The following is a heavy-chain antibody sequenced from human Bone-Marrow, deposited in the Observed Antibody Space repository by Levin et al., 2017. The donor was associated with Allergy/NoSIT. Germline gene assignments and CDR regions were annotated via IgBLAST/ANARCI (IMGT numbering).Heavy chain of an antibody. V-gene: IGHV3-7*01. Sequence: GGSLRLSCEGSGFTFNRYWMTWVRQAPGKGLEWLANIDEGGSGTYYVDSMNGRFTISRDNAKNSLYLQVNSLRAEDTAFYYCEKMAAAPSGYFDFWGQGILVTVSS. CDR2: IDEGGSGT. J-gene: IGHJ4*02. CDR3: EKMAAAPSGYFDF. CDR1: GFTFNRYW. D-gene: IGHD6-13*01.